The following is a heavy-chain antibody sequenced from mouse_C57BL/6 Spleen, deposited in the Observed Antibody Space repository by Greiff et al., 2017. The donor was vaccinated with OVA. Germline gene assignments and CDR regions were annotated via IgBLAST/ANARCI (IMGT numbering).Heavy chain of an antibody. D-gene: IGHD2-1*01. Sequence: EVHLVESGGGLVKPGGSLKLSCAASGFTFSDYGMHWVRQAPEKGLEWVAYISSGSSTIYYADTVKGRFTISRDNAKNTLFRQMTSLRSEDTAMYYCAKIYYGNYVAMDYWGQGTSVTVSS. CDR2: ISSGSSTI. J-gene: IGHJ4*01. CDR1: GFTFSDYG. V-gene: IGHV5-17*01. CDR3: AKIYYGNYVAMDY.